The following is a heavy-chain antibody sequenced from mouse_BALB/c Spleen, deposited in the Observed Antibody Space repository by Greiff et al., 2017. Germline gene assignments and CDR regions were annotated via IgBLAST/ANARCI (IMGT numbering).Heavy chain of an antibody. Sequence: QVQLQQSGAELVRPGSSVKISCKASGYAFSSYWMNWVKQRPGQGLEWIGQIYPGDGDTNYNGKFKGKATLTADKSSSTAYMQLSSLTSEDSAVYFCARALSLKYYFDYGGQGTTLTVSS. CDR3: ARALSLKYYFDY. D-gene: IGHD1-3*01. CDR1: GYAFSSYW. V-gene: IGHV1-80*01. CDR2: IYPGDGDT. J-gene: IGHJ2*01.